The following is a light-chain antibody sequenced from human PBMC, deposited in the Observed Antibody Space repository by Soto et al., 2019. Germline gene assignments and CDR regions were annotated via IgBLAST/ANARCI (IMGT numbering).Light chain of an antibody. CDR2: EVS. V-gene: IGLV2-14*01. CDR1: SSDVGGYNF. CDR3: QVWDNTNDVV. Sequence: QSALTQPASVSGSPGQSITISCTGTSSDVGGYNFVSWYQQHPGKAPKLMIYEVSNRPSGVSNRFSGSKSGNTASLTISGLQAEDEADYYCQVWDNTNDVVFGGGTKLTVL. J-gene: IGLJ2*01.